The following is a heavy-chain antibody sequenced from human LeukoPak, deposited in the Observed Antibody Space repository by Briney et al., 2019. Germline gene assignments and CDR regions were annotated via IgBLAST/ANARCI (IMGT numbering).Heavy chain of an antibody. J-gene: IGHJ4*02. CDR1: GGSISAFY. Sequence: SETLTLTCTVSGGSISAFYWSWLRQPPGKQLEWIGYVYYSGSTNYNPSFKTRVTISVDTSKNQFSLKLSSVTPADTAVYYCARVDYDSSGYFDYWGQGTLVTVSS. V-gene: IGHV4-59*01. CDR2: VYYSGST. D-gene: IGHD3-22*01. CDR3: ARVDYDSSGYFDY.